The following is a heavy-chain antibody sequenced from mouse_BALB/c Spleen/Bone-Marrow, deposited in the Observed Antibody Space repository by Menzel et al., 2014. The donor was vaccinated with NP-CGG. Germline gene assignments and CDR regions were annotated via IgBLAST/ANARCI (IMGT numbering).Heavy chain of an antibody. J-gene: IGHJ3*01. CDR2: IDPETGGT. Sequence: QVQLQQSGAELVRPGASVTLSCKASGYTFTDYEMHWVKQTPVHGLEWIGAIDPETGGTAYNQKFKSKATLTADKSSSTAYMELRSLTSEDSAVYYCTRWDGNYGWFAYWGQGTLVTVSA. V-gene: IGHV1-15*01. CDR3: TRWDGNYGWFAY. D-gene: IGHD2-1*01. CDR1: GYTFTDYE.